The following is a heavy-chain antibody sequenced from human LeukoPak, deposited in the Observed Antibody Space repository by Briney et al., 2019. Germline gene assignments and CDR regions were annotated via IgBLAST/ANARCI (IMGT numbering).Heavy chain of an antibody. Sequence: ASVKVSCKASGYTFTGYYMHWVRQAPGQGLEWMGGIIPVFGTPNYAQKFQGKVTITADESTSTAYMDLSSLRSEDTAVYYCAILWMQYSLFDYWGQGTLVSVSS. CDR1: GYTFTGYY. D-gene: IGHD1-1*01. CDR2: IIPVFGTP. CDR3: AILWMQYSLFDY. J-gene: IGHJ4*02. V-gene: IGHV1-69*13.